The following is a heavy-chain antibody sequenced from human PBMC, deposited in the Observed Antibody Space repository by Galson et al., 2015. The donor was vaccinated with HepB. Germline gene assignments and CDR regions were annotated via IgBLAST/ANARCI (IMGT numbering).Heavy chain of an antibody. V-gene: IGHV3-30*18. CDR3: AKAMLKYWSIPLPYNMDA. CDR2: IAYDASTK. D-gene: IGHD2-8*02. Sequence: SLRLSCAVSGFAFNSYTMHWVRQAPGQGLEWVAVIAYDASTKYYTDSVKGRFTISRDNSKNTLYLQMNGLRAEDTAVYYCAKAMLKYWSIPLPYNMDAWGKGTTVTVSS. CDR1: GFAFNSYT. J-gene: IGHJ6*03.